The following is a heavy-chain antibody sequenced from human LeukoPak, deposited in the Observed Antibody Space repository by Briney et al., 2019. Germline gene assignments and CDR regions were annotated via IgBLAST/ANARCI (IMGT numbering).Heavy chain of an antibody. J-gene: IGHJ3*02. CDR2: TWYDGSYK. D-gene: IGHD1-26*01. Sequence: GGSLRLSCAASGFTFSNAWMSWVRQAPGKRLEWVAVTWYDGSYKYYGDSVKGRFTISRDNSKNTLYLQMASLRVEDTAVYYCARQFDGSHPNAFDIWGQGTMVTVSS. CDR3: ARQFDGSHPNAFDI. CDR1: GFTFSNAW. V-gene: IGHV3-33*08.